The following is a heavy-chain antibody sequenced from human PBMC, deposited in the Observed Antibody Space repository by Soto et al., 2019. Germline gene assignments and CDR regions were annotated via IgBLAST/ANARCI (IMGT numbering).Heavy chain of an antibody. CDR3: ARRYSSSWDGNWFDP. V-gene: IGHV4-39*01. CDR2: IYYSGST. CDR1: GGSISSSSYY. J-gene: IGHJ5*02. D-gene: IGHD6-13*01. Sequence: SETLSLTCTFSGGSISSSSYYWGWIRQPPGKGLEWIGSIYYSGSTYYNPSLKSRVTISVDTSKNQFSLKLSSVTAADTAVYYCARRYSSSWDGNWFDPWGQGTLVTVSS.